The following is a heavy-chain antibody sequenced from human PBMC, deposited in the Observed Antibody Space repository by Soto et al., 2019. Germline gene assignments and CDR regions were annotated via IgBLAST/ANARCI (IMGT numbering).Heavy chain of an antibody. CDR3: ARDRYSYDSRAYQGVDWCFDL. V-gene: IGHV3-33*01. CDR2: IWYDGSHE. CDR1: GFIFSNYG. Sequence: QVQLVESGGGVVQPGRSLRLSCAASGFIFSNYGMHWVRQAPGKGLEWVAVIWYDGSHESYADSVKGRFTISRDNSKNTLFLQMNSLRAEDTAVYYCARDRYSYDSRAYQGVDWCFDLWGRGTLVTVSS. D-gene: IGHD3-22*01. J-gene: IGHJ2*01.